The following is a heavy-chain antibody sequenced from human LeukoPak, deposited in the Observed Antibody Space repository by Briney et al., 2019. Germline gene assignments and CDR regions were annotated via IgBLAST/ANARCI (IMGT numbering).Heavy chain of an antibody. V-gene: IGHV3-30-3*01. CDR2: ISYDGSNK. J-gene: IGHJ6*02. CDR3: AKDWAELPPAYYYYGMDV. D-gene: IGHD5-24*01. Sequence: GGSLRLSCAASGFTFSSYAMHWVRQAPGKGLEWVAVISYDGSNKYYADSVKGRFTISRDNSKNTLYLQMNSLRAEDTAVYYCAKDWAELPPAYYYYGMDVWGQGTTVTVSS. CDR1: GFTFSSYA.